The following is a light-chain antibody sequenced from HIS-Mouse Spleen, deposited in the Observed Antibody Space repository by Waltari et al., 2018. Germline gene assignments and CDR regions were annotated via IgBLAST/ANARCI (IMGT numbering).Light chain of an antibody. J-gene: IGLJ1*01. CDR3: CSYASSSAV. Sequence: QSALTQPASVSGSPGQSITISCTGTSSDVGSYNLVSWYQQHPGKAPKLMIYEVSKRPSGGPNRFSGSKSGNTASLTISGLQAEDEADYYCCSYASSSAVFGTGTKVTVL. CDR2: EVS. V-gene: IGLV2-23*02. CDR1: SSDVGSYNL.